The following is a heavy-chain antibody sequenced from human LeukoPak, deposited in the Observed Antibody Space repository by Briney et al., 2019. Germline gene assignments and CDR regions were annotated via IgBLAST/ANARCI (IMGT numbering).Heavy chain of an antibody. CDR1: GFTFSSYE. CDR2: TGSSGDII. J-gene: IGHJ4*02. V-gene: IGHV3-48*03. CDR3: ARAGPAYGDYAY. D-gene: IGHD4-17*01. Sequence: GGSLRLSCAASGFTFSSYEMDWVRQAPGKGLEWVSYTGSSGDIIYYADSVKGRFTISRDNAKNSLYLQMNSLRAEDTAIYYCARAGPAYGDYAYWGQGTLVTVSS.